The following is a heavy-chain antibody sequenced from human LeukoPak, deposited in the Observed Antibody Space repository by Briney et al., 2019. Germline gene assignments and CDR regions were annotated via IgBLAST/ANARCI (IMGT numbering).Heavy chain of an antibody. V-gene: IGHV3-72*01. CDR3: ARTLTAYCSGGSCYSYYFDY. J-gene: IGHJ4*02. Sequence: PGGSLRLSCAASGFTFSDHYMDWVRQAPGKGLEWVGRTRNKANSYTTEYAASVKGRFTISRDDSKNSLYLQMNSLKTDDTAVYYCARTLTAYCSGGSCYSYYFDYWGQGTLVTVSS. CDR1: GFTFSDHY. D-gene: IGHD2-15*01. CDR2: TRNKANSYTT.